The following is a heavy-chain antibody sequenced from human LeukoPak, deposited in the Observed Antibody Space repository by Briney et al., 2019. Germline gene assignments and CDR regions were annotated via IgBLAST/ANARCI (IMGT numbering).Heavy chain of an antibody. Sequence: GASVKVSCKASGYTFTSYDINWVRQATGQGLEWMGWMNPNSGNTGYAQKFQGGVTMTRNTSISTAYMELSSLRSEDTAVYYCARGRLAAAGNGWFDPWGQGTLVTVSS. CDR2: MNPNSGNT. CDR1: GYTFTSYD. D-gene: IGHD6-13*01. CDR3: ARGRLAAAGNGWFDP. V-gene: IGHV1-8*01. J-gene: IGHJ5*02.